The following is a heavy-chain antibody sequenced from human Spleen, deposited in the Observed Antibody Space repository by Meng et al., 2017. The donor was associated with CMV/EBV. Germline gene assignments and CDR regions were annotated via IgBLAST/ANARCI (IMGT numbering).Heavy chain of an antibody. Sequence: ASVKVSCKASGYTFTGYYMHWVRQTPGQGLEWMGRINPNSGGTNYAQKFQGRVTMTRDTSISTAYMVLSRLRSDDTAVYYCARSRRYIDSRGGRELVLSSDYWGQGTLVTVSS. CDR1: GYTFTGYY. J-gene: IGHJ4*02. CDR3: ARSRRYIDSRGGRELVLSSDY. CDR2: INPNSGGT. V-gene: IGHV1-2*02. D-gene: IGHD1-7*01.